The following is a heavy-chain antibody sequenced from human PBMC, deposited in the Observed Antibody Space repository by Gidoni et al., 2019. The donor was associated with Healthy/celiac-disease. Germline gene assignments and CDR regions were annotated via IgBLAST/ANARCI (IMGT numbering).Heavy chain of an antibody. CDR1: GFTFSSYV. CDR2: IWYDGSNK. Sequence: QVQLVESGGGVVQPGRSLRLSCAASGFTFSSYVMHWVRQAPGKGLEWVAVIWYDGSNKYYADSVKGRFTISRDNSKNTLYLQMNSLIAEDTAVYYCARGNYDSSASDYWGQGTLVTVSS. CDR3: ARGNYDSSASDY. D-gene: IGHD3-22*01. V-gene: IGHV3-33*01. J-gene: IGHJ4*02.